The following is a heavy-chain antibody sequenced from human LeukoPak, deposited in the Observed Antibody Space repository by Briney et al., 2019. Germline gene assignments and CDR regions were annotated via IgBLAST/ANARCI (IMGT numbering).Heavy chain of an antibody. CDR1: GYTFTSYG. CDR2: ISAYNGNT. J-gene: IGHJ5*02. Sequence: ASVKVSCKASGYTFTSYGISWVRQAPGQGLEWMGWISAYNGNTNYAQKLQGRVTMTTDTSTSTAYMELRSLRSDDTAVYYCARGCNYYGSGSYCSWGQGTLVTVSS. CDR3: ARGCNYYGSGSYCS. V-gene: IGHV1-18*01. D-gene: IGHD3-10*01.